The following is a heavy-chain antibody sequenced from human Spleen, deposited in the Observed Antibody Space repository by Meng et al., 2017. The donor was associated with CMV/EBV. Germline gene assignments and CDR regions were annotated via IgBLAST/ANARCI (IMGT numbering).Heavy chain of an antibody. V-gene: IGHV4-61*01. J-gene: IGHJ5*02. CDR1: SDSVSSDSHY. CDR3: ARAAFTMDRGVINYFDP. CDR2: IYYRGGT. D-gene: IGHD3-10*01. Sequence: GSLRLSCTVSSDSVSSDSHYWSWLRQPPGKGLEGIGYIYYRGGTNYNPSLKSRVTISVDTSRTLFSLKLRSVTAADTAVYYCARAAFTMDRGVINYFDPWGQGTLVTVSS.